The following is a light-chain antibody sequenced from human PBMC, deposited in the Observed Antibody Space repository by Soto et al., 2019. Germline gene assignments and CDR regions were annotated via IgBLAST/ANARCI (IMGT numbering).Light chain of an antibody. J-gene: IGKJ2*01. CDR1: QSGSSSY. CDR2: GAS. CDR3: QQYGSSPCT. V-gene: IGKV3-20*01. Sequence: EIVLTQSPGTLSLSPGERATLSCRASQSGSSSYLAWYQQKPGEAPRLLIYGASSRATGIPDRFSGSGSGTDFTLTISRLEPEDFAVYYCQQYGSSPCTFGQGTKLEIK.